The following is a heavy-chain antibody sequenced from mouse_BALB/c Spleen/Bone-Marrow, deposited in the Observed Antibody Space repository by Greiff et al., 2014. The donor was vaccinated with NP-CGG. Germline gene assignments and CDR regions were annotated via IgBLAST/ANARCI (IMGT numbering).Heavy chain of an antibody. CDR1: GFNIKDTY. CDR2: IDPANGNT. Sequence: VQLQQSGAELVKPGASVKLSCTASGFNIKDTYMHWVKQRPEQGLERIGRIDPANGNTKYDTKFQGKATITADTSSNTAYLQLSSLTSEDTAVYYCAFYYYGSSLFAYWGQGTLVTVSA. V-gene: IGHV14-3*02. D-gene: IGHD1-1*01. CDR3: AFYYYGSSLFAY. J-gene: IGHJ3*01.